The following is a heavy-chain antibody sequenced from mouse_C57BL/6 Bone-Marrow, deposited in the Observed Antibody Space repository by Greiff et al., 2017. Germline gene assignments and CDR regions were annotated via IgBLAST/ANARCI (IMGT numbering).Heavy chain of an antibody. V-gene: IGHV1-78*01. CDR3: ARYPRWLLRGYAMDY. CDR1: GYTFTDHT. Sequence: VQLQQSDAELVKPGASVKISCKVSGYTFTDHTIHWMKQRPEQGLEWIGYIYPRDGSTKYNEKFKGKATLTADKSSSTAYMQLNSLTSEDSAVYFCARYPRWLLRGYAMDYWGQGTSVTVSS. J-gene: IGHJ4*01. CDR2: IYPRDGST. D-gene: IGHD2-3*01.